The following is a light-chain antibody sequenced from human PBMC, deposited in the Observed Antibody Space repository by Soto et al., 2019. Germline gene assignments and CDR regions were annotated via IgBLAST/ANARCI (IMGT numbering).Light chain of an antibody. CDR1: SSDVGGYNY. V-gene: IGLV2-14*01. CDR3: SSYTSSSTLG. Sequence: QAASVSGSPGQSITISCTGTSSDVGGYNYVSWYQQHPGKAPKLMIYEVSNRPSGVSNRFSGSKSGNTASLTISGLQAEDEADYYCSSYTSSSTLGFGGGTKLTVL. J-gene: IGLJ2*01. CDR2: EVS.